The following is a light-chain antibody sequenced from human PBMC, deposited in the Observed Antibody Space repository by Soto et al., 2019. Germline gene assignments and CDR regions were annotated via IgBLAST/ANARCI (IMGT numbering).Light chain of an antibody. CDR1: SSDVGNYKY. J-gene: IGLJ3*02. Sequence: QSVLTQSPSASGSPGQSVTISCTGTSSDVGNYKYVSWYQQHPGKAPKLMIYEVSKRPSGVPDRLSGSKSGNTASLTVSGLQVEDEADYYCSSYAGSNLWVFGGGTKLTVL. CDR3: SSYAGSNLWV. CDR2: EVS. V-gene: IGLV2-8*01.